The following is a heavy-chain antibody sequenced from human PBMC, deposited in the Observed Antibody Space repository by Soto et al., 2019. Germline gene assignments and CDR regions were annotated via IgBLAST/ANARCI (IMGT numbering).Heavy chain of an antibody. CDR1: EFTFSNSG. Sequence: QVQLVGSGGGVVQTGRSLRLSCAASEFTFSNSGMHWVRQAPGKGLEWVAGISYAGTDKYYADSVKGRFTVSRDNFKNTLYVEMGSVVSECTAGFFGATVAAEPSYDDDYRDVWGRGMKVTVS. V-gene: IGHV3-30*03. D-gene: IGHD3-3*01. CDR2: ISYAGTDK. J-gene: IGHJ6*03. CDR3: ATVAAEPSYDDDYRDV.